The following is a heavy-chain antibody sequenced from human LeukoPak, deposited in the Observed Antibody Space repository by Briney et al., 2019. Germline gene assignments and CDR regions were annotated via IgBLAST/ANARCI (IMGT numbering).Heavy chain of an antibody. D-gene: IGHD4-23*01. CDR2: IYYSGST. CDR1: GGSISSYY. J-gene: IGHJ4*02. CDR3: ARDYGGNGYYFDY. V-gene: IGHV4-59*01. Sequence: PSETLSLTCTVSGGSISSYYWSWIRQPPGKGLEWIGYIYYSGSTNYNPSLKSRVTISVDTSKNQFSLKLSSVTAADTAVYYCARDYGGNGYYFDYWGQGTLVTVSS.